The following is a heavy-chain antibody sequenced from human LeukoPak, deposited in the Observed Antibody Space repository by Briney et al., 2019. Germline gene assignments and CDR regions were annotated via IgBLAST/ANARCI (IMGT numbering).Heavy chain of an antibody. CDR2: ISSTGNSI. J-gene: IGHJ5*02. V-gene: IGHV3-11*01. D-gene: IGHD3-10*01. CDR3: AKGGIRYGYWFDH. Sequence: GGSLRLSCAANGFRVSDYYTSWIRQAPGKGLEWVAYISSTGNSIFYADSVKGRFTISRDHAKNSLSLQLNSLRAEDTAVYYCAKGGIRYGYWFDHWGQGTLVTVSS. CDR1: GFRVSDYY.